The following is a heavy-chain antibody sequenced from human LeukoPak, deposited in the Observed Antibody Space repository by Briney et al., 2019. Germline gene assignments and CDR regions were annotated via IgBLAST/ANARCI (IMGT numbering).Heavy chain of an antibody. CDR3: ARDWIYYDSSVCRFDP. J-gene: IGHJ5*02. Sequence: SETLSLTCTVSGGSVSSNSYYWGWIRQPPGKGLEWIGNIFSIGSTYYNPSLKSRVTISVDTSKNQFSLKLSSVTAADTAVYYCARDWIYYDSSVCRFDPWGQGTLVTVSS. V-gene: IGHV4-39*07. D-gene: IGHD3-22*01. CDR2: IFSIGST. CDR1: GGSVSSNSYY.